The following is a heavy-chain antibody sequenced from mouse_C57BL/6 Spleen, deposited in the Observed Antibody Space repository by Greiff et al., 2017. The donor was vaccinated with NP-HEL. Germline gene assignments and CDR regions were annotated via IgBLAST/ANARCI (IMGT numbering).Heavy chain of an antibody. V-gene: IGHV5-17*01. Sequence: EVHLVESGGGLVKPGGSLKLSCAASGFTFSDYGMHWVRQAPEKGLEWVAYISSGSSTIYYADTVKGRFTISRDNAKNTLFLQMTSLRSEDTAMYSCSRTSKVWYFDVWGTGTTVTVSS. CDR3: SRTSKVWYFDV. J-gene: IGHJ1*03. CDR2: ISSGSSTI. D-gene: IGHD1-3*01. CDR1: GFTFSDYG.